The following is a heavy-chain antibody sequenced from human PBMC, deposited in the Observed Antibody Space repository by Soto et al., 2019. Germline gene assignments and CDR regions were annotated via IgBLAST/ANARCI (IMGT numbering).Heavy chain of an antibody. Sequence: QVQLVESGGGVVQPGRSLRLSCAASGFTFSNFGMHWVRQAPGKGLEWVAAISSDGSDKYYSESVKDRFTISRDNSKNTLFLQMNSLRVEDTAVYYCAKGSEVARQELDYWGQGTLVTVSP. J-gene: IGHJ4*02. CDR2: ISSDGSDK. V-gene: IGHV3-30*18. CDR1: GFTFSNFG. D-gene: IGHD2-15*01. CDR3: AKGSEVARQELDY.